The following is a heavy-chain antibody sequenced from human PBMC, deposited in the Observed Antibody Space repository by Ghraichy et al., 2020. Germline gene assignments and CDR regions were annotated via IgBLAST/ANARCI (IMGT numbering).Heavy chain of an antibody. CDR3: ARGRRGGDCSDY. V-gene: IGHV1-8*01. Sequence: ASVKVSCKVSGYTFTSYDINWVRQATGQGLEWMGWMNPNSGNTGYAQKFQGRVTMTRNTSISAAYMELSSLRTEDTAVYYCARGRRGGDCSDYWGQGTLVTVSS. D-gene: IGHD2-21*01. CDR1: GYTFTSYD. CDR2: MNPNSGNT. J-gene: IGHJ4*02.